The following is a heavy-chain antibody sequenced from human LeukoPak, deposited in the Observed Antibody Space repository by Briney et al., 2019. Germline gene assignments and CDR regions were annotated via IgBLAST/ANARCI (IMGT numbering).Heavy chain of an antibody. V-gene: IGHV1-69*04. J-gene: IGHJ1*01. Sequence: AASVKVSCKASGGTFSSYAISWVRQAPGQGLEWMGRIIPILGIANYAQKFQGRVTITADKSTSTAYMELSSLRSEDTAVYYCARDSLVVIPELEYFQHWGQGTLVTVSS. CDR2: IIPILGIA. CDR1: GGTFSSYA. D-gene: IGHD3-22*01. CDR3: ARDSLVVIPELEYFQH.